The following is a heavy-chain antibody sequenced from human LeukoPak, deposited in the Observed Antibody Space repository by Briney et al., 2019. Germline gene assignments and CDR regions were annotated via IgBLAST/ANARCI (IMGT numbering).Heavy chain of an antibody. Sequence: KSGGSLRLSCAASGFTFSNAWMSWVRQAPGKGLEWVGRIKSKTDGGSTDYAAPVKGRFTISRDDSKNTLYLQMNSLKTEDTTVYYSTMDHTQGYCSGGSCQRPFDYWGQGTVVTVSS. D-gene: IGHD2-15*01. J-gene: IGHJ4*02. CDR3: TMDHTQGYCSGGSCQRPFDY. CDR1: GFTFSNAW. V-gene: IGHV3-15*01. CDR2: IKSKTDGGST.